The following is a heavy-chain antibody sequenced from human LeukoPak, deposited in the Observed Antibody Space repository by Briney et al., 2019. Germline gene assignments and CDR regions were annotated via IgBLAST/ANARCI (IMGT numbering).Heavy chain of an antibody. CDR3: AKELYGWYYDY. V-gene: IGHV3-23*01. D-gene: IGHD6-19*01. CDR1: GFTFRIYA. J-gene: IGHJ4*02. Sequence: GSLRLSCAASGFTFRIYAMSWVRQAPGKGQEWVSAISGSDGSTNYADSVKGRFSISRDNSKNTLYLQMKSLRAEDTAVYYCAKELYGWYYDYWGQGTLVTVSS. CDR2: ISGSDGST.